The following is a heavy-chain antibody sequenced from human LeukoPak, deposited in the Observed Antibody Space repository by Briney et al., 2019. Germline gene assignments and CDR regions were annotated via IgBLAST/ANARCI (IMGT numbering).Heavy chain of an antibody. D-gene: IGHD3-22*01. CDR2: IIPISGKA. J-gene: IGHJ4*02. V-gene: IGHV1-69*13. CDR1: GCTFSSYA. CDR3: ASATYSYDSSGYLVTGGPFDY. Sequence: GASVKVSCKASGCTFSSYAISWVRQAPGQGLEWMGGIIPISGKANYAQKFQGRVTITADESTSTAYMELSSLRSEDTAVYYCASATYSYDSSGYLVTGGPFDYWGQGTLVTVSS.